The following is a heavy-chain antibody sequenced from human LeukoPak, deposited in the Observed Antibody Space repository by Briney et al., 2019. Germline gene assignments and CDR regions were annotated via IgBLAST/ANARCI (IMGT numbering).Heavy chain of an antibody. V-gene: IGHV3-21*01. Sequence: GGSLRLSCEGSGFTFSDAWMNWVRQAPGKGLEWVSSISSSSSYIYYADSVKGRFTISRDNAKNSLYLQMNSLRAEDTAVYYCARDGTAMVTDYWGQGTLVTVSS. CDR1: GFTFSDAW. J-gene: IGHJ4*02. CDR2: ISSSSSYI. D-gene: IGHD5-18*01. CDR3: ARDGTAMVTDY.